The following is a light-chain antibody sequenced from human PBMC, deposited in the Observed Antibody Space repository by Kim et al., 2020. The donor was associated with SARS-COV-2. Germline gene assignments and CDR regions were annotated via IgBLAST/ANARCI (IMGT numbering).Light chain of an antibody. Sequence: GQSDTISCTGSRSSSVNNYISCNQQLPGTAPKLHSYDNNKRPSGIPDRFSGSKSGASANLGITRRQTGEEADYYCGTWDSSLGAVVFGGGTQLTVL. J-gene: IGLJ2*01. CDR2: DNN. CDR3: GTWDSSLGAVV. CDR1: RSSSVNNY. V-gene: IGLV1-51*01.